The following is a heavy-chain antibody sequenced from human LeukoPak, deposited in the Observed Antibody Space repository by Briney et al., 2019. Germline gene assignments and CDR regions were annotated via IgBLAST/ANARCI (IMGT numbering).Heavy chain of an antibody. CDR2: IYYSGST. J-gene: IGHJ4*02. D-gene: IGHD3-22*01. CDR3: ARVGYYYDSSGYYYHPSLDY. V-gene: IGHV4-39*07. Sequence: SETLSLTCTVSGGSISSSSYYWGWIRQPPGKGLEWIGSIYYSGSTYYNPSLRSRVTISVDTSKNQFSLKLSSVTAADTAVYYCARVGYYYDSSGYYYHPSLDYWGQGTLVTVSS. CDR1: GGSISSSSYY.